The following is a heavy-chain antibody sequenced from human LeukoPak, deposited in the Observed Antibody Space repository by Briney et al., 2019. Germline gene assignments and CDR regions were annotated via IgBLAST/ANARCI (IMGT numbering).Heavy chain of an antibody. CDR1: GGSISSYY. CDR2: IYYSGST. Sequence: SETLSLTCSVSGGSISSYYWGWIRQPPGKRLEWIGYIYYSGSTYYNPSLKSRATISVDTSKNQFSLQLSSVTAADTAVYFCARVPPYNSGYGGFDYWGQGTLVTVSS. V-gene: IGHV4-59*01. D-gene: IGHD5-18*01. J-gene: IGHJ4*02. CDR3: ARVPPYNSGYGGFDY.